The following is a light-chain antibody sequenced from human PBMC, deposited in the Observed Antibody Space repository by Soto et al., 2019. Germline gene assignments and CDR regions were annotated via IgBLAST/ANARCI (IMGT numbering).Light chain of an antibody. V-gene: IGLV2-8*01. CDR2: EVS. Sequence: QSVLTQPPSASGSPGQSFTISCTGTSSDVGGYNYVSWYQQHPGKAPKLMIYEVSKRPSGVPDRFSGSQSGNTASLTVSGLQAEDEADYYCSSYAGSNSVVFGGGTKLTVL. CDR1: SSDVGGYNY. CDR3: SSYAGSNSVV. J-gene: IGLJ2*01.